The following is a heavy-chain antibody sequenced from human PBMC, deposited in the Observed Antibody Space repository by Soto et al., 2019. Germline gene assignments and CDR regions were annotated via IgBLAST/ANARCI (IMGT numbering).Heavy chain of an antibody. CDR1: GFSISPNW. CDR2: IGQDGNGK. CDR3: AIGQGWADS. D-gene: IGHD6-19*01. J-gene: IGHJ5*01. V-gene: IGHV3-7*01. Sequence: EVQLVESGGGLVQPGGSLRLSCIASGFSISPNWMSWVRQAPGRGPEWVANIGQDGNGKNYVDSVKGRFTISRDNANNSLFLQMNSLRVEDTAVYYCAIGQGWADSWGQGPPVTVSS.